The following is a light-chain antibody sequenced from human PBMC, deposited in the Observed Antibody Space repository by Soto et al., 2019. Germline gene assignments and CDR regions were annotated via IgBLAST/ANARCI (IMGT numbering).Light chain of an antibody. CDR3: YSAADKNLL. J-gene: IGLJ2*01. CDR1: VLAKKY. V-gene: IGLV3-27*01. Sequence: SYELTQPSSVSVSPGQTARITCSGDVLAKKYARWFQQKPGQAPVLVIYEDSERPSGIPERFSGSSSGTTVTLTISGAQVEDEADYYCYSAADKNLLIGGGTKLTVL. CDR2: EDS.